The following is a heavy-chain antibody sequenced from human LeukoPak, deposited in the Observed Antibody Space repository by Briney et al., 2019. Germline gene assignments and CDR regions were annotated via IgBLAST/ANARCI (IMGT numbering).Heavy chain of an antibody. CDR3: AKDQPDSSGWYTTPASGFDY. V-gene: IGHV3-23*01. CDR1: GFTFSSYA. CDR2: ISGSGGST. J-gene: IGHJ4*02. D-gene: IGHD6-19*01. Sequence: GGSLRLSCAASGFTFSSYAMSWVRQAPGKGLEWVSAISGSGGSTCYADSVKGRFTISRDNSKNTLYLQMNSLRAEDTAVYYCAKDQPDSSGWYTTPASGFDYWGQGTLVTVSS.